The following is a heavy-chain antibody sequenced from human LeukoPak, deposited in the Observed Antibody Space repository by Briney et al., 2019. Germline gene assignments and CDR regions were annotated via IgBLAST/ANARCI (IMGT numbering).Heavy chain of an antibody. CDR2: ISSRSSYI. D-gene: IGHD2-2*01. V-gene: IGHV3-21*04. Sequence: GGSLRLSCAASGFTFSSYSMNWVRQAPGKGLEWVSSISSRSSYIYYADSVKGRFTISRDNAKNSLYLQMNSLRAEDMALYYCAKSFSSSTRGYMDVWGKGTTVTVSS. CDR3: AKSFSSSTRGYMDV. J-gene: IGHJ6*03. CDR1: GFTFSSYS.